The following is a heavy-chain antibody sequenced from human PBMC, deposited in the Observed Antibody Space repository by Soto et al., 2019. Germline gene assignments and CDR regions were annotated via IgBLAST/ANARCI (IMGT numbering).Heavy chain of an antibody. CDR3: ARAGCDGGSCYTLVGLRYGMDV. Sequence: QVQLVESGVGVVQPGRSLRLSCAASGFTFSSYAMYWVRQAPGKGLEWVAVISYDGNNKYYADSVKGRFTISRDNSKNTLSLQMNSLRAEDTAVYYCARAGCDGGSCYTLVGLRYGMDVWGQGTTVTVSS. CDR1: GFTFSSYA. J-gene: IGHJ6*02. D-gene: IGHD2-15*01. CDR2: ISYDGNNK. V-gene: IGHV3-30-3*01.